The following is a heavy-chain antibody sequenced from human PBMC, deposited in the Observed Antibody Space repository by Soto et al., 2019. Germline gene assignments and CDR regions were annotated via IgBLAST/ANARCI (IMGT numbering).Heavy chain of an antibody. D-gene: IGHD2-15*01. J-gene: IGHJ5*02. V-gene: IGHV4-39*07. CDR1: GDSISSSNYY. CDR3: ARAPVGCSGGSCYLSWFDP. CDR2: MYNGGST. Sequence: SETLSLTCTVSGDSISSSNYYWGWIRQPPGKGLEWIGSMYNGGSTYYNPSLKSRVTISVDTSKNQFSLELSSVTAADTAVYYCARAPVGCSGGSCYLSWFDPWGQGTLVTVSS.